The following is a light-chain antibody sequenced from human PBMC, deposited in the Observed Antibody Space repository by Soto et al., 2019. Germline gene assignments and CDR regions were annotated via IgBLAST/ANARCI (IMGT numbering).Light chain of an antibody. CDR2: DNG. CDR3: QVWDNVDDHIYV. V-gene: IGLV3-21*02. Sequence: SYERTQPPSVSVAPGQTATISCGENNIDSRTVHWYQQKPGQAPLLVVYDNGFRPSGIPNRFSGSNSGNTATLTISRVEAGDEADYYCQVWDNVDDHIYVFGTGTKVTVL. CDR1: NIDSRT. J-gene: IGLJ1*01.